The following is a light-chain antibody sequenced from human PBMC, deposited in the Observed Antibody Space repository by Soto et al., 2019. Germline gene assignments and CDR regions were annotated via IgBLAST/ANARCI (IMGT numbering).Light chain of an antibody. Sequence: QSVLTHPPSVSGAPRQRVTISCTGSSSNIGADYDVHWYQQLPGTAPKLLIYGNSNRPSGVPDRFSGSKSGTSASLAITGLQAEDEADYYCQSYDSSLSAVVFGGGTKLTVL. CDR2: GNS. CDR1: SSNIGADYD. V-gene: IGLV1-40*01. CDR3: QSYDSSLSAVV. J-gene: IGLJ3*02.